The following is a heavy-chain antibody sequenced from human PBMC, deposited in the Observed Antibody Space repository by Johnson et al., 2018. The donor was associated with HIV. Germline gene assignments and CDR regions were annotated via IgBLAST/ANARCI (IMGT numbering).Heavy chain of an antibody. J-gene: IGHJ3*02. CDR1: GFRFSTYA. Sequence: QVQLVESGGGVVQPGRSLRLSCAASGFRFSTYALHWVRQTPGKGLEWVSVISDDGNNIYYADSVRGRFTISRDNSKNTLHLQMNSLRAEDTAVYYCANYAGLGAFDIWGQGTMFTVSS. CDR3: ANYAGLGAFDI. V-gene: IGHV3-30*07. D-gene: IGHD1-7*01. CDR2: ISDDGNNI.